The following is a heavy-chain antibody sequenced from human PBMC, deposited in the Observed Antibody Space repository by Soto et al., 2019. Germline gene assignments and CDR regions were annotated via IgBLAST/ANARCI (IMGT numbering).Heavy chain of an antibody. D-gene: IGHD2-2*01. Sequence: ASVKVSCKAYDFSFTSHGISWVRQAPGQGLEWMGWISLYNGNTNYAQQFQGRVTMTTDTSTSTAYMELGSLRSDDTAMYFCATYHLELSRFDYWGQGTLVTVYS. CDR1: DFSFTSHG. V-gene: IGHV1-18*04. CDR2: ISLYNGNT. J-gene: IGHJ4*02. CDR3: ATYHLELSRFDY.